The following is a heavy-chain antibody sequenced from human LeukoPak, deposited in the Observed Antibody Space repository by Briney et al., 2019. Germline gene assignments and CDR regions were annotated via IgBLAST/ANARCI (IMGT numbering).Heavy chain of an antibody. CDR3: ARGRIGRRNYYDSSGYYKIANWFDP. Sequence: KPSETLSLTCAVYGGSFSGYYWSWSRQPPGKGLEWIGEIKHSGSTNYNPSLKSRVTISVDTSKNQFSLKLSSVTAADTAVYYCARGRIGRRNYYDSSGYYKIANWFDPWGQGTLVTVSS. CDR2: IKHSGST. V-gene: IGHV4-34*01. D-gene: IGHD3-22*01. CDR1: GGSFSGYY. J-gene: IGHJ5*02.